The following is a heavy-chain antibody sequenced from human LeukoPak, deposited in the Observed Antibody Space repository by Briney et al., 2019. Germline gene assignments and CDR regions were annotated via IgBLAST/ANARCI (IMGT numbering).Heavy chain of an antibody. Sequence: QAGGSLRLSCAASGFTFSNYWTTWVRQAPGKGLEWVANIKQDGSERNYVDSVKGRFTISRDNAKNSLYVQMNSLKVEDTAVYYCARGGSEMDYWGQSPMVTVSS. CDR2: IKQDGSER. CDR3: ARGGSEMDY. CDR1: GFTFSNYW. D-gene: IGHD3-10*01. V-gene: IGHV3-7*01. J-gene: IGHJ4*02.